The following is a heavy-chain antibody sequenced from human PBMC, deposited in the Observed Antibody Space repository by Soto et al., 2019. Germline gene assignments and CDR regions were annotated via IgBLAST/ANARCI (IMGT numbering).Heavy chain of an antibody. CDR3: TTGSTSTKNY. D-gene: IGHD6-6*01. J-gene: IGHJ4*02. V-gene: IGHV3-15*01. CDR1: GFTFSNAW. Sequence: EVQLVESGGGLVIPGGSLRLSCAASGFTFSNAWLGWVRQAPGKGLEWVGRIKSKTDGGTTDYTAPVKGRFTISRDDSKNTLYLQMNSLKIEDTAVYYCTTGSTSTKNYWGQGTLVTVSS. CDR2: IKSKTDGGTT.